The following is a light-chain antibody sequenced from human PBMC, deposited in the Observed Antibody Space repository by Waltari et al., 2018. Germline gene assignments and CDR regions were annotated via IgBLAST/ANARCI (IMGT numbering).Light chain of an antibody. CDR1: QTVTSSF. Sequence: EIVLTQSPGTLSLSPGERATLSCRASQTVTSSFLAWDQQKPGQAPRLLIYGPSSRATGIPDRFSGSGSGTDFTLTISRLEPEDFAVYFCQQYGSSPGYTFGQGTKLEIK. CDR2: GPS. CDR3: QQYGSSPGYT. V-gene: IGKV3-20*01. J-gene: IGKJ2*01.